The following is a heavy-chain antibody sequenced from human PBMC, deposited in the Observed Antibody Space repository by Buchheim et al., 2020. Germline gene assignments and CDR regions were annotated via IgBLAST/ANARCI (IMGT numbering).Heavy chain of an antibody. V-gene: IGHV3-30*18. CDR3: AKEPRGSGYYWHLSGVDY. CDR1: GFTFSIYG. D-gene: IGHD3-22*01. CDR2: ISYDGSNK. Sequence: QVQLVESGGGVVQPGRSLRLSCAASGFTFSIYGMHWVRQAPGKGLEWVAVISYDGSNKYSADSVKGRFTISRDNSKNTLYLQMNSLRAEDTAVYYCAKEPRGSGYYWHLSGVDYWGQG. J-gene: IGHJ4*02.